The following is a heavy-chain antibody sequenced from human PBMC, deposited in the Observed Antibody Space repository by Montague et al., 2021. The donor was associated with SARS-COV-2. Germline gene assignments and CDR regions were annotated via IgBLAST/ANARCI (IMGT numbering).Heavy chain of an antibody. CDR3: ARHHISTMYGYSWFDP. CDR1: GVSVTNYY. J-gene: IGHJ5*02. CDR2: VHYSGKT. D-gene: IGHD1-14*01. Sequence: SETLSLTCTVSGVSVTNYYWSWIRQPPGKGLEWIGYVHYSGKTTSNTSLQNPLSISLDASKNQFYLRLTSVTSAHAAVYYCARHHISTMYGYSWFDPWGRGSLVTVSS. V-gene: IGHV4-59*02.